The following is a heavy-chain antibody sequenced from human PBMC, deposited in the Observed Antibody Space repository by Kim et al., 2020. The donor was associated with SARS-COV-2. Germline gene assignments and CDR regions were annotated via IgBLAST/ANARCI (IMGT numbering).Heavy chain of an antibody. D-gene: IGHD6-13*01. Sequence: GGSLRLSCAAFGFTFSSYGMHWVRQAPGKGLEWVAIISYDGSNKYYAYSVKGRFTISRDNSENTPPLQMNSMRPEDTALYSCAESSQYQLILDSSSWYTYLDNWGQGAPVTVSS. CDR3: AESSQYQLILDSSSWYTYLDN. J-gene: IGHJ4*02. V-gene: IGHV3-30*18. CDR1: GFTFSSYG. CDR2: ISYDGSNK.